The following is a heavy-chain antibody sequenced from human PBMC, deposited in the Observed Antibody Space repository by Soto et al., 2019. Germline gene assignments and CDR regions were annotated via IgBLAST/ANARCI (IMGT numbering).Heavy chain of an antibody. V-gene: IGHV5-10-1*01. D-gene: IGHD4-4*01. CDR2: IDPSDSYT. CDR1: GYSFTSYW. Sequence: PGESLKISCKGSGYSFTSYWISWVRQMPGKGLEWMGRIDPSDSYTNYSPSFQGHVTISADKSISTAYLQWSSLKASDTAMYYCAVQRAVMDYSHYYYYGMDVWGQGTTVTVSS. J-gene: IGHJ6*02. CDR3: AVQRAVMDYSHYYYYGMDV.